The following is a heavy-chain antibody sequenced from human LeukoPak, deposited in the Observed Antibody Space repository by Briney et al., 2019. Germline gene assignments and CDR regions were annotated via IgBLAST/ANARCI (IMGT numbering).Heavy chain of an antibody. V-gene: IGHV4-59*01. CDR1: GGSISSYY. CDR2: IYYSGST. CDR3: ARARGSSTPYYCYYYYMDV. J-gene: IGHJ6*03. D-gene: IGHD1-26*01. Sequence: PSETLSLTCTVSGGSISSYYWSWIRQPPGKGLEWIGYIYYSGSTNYNPSLKSRVTISVDTSKNQFSLKLSSVTAADTAVYYCARARGSSTPYYCYYYYMDVWGKGTTVTVSS.